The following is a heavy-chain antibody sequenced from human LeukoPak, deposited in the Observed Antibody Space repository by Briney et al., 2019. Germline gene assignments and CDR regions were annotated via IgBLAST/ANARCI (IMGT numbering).Heavy chain of an antibody. Sequence: ASVKVSCKASGYTFTSYYMHWVRQAPGQGLEWMGIINPSGGSTSCAQKFQGRVTMTEDTSTDTAYMELSGLRSEDTAVYYCATNLGVVMGDYWGQGTLVTVSS. V-gene: IGHV1-46*01. CDR2: INPSGGST. D-gene: IGHD3-3*01. CDR3: ATNLGVVMGDY. CDR1: GYTFTSYY. J-gene: IGHJ4*02.